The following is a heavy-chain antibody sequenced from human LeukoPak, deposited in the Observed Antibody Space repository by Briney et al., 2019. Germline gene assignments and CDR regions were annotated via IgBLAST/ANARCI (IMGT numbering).Heavy chain of an antibody. CDR1: GVSISSYY. CDR3: ARGEVFWSGYYDDAFDI. CDR2: IYYSGST. Sequence: SETLCLTCTVSGVSISSYYWSWIRQPPGKGLEWVGYIYYSGSTNYNPSLKSRVTISVDTSKNQFSLKLSSVTAADTAVYYCARGEVFWSGYYDDAFDIWGQGTMVTVSS. J-gene: IGHJ3*02. V-gene: IGHV4-59*01. D-gene: IGHD3-3*01.